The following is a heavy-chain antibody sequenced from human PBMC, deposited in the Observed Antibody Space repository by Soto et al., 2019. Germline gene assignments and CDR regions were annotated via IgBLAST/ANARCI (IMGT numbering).Heavy chain of an antibody. CDR3: VRLQTRDAYNPFDY. CDR1: GYSFTSYW. V-gene: IGHV5-51*01. Sequence: GESLKISCKGSGYSFTSYWIGWVRQMPGKGLEWMGIIYPGNSETRYSPSFQGQVTISADKSITTAYLQWSSLKASDIAMYYCVRLQTRDAYNPFDYWGQGTLVTVSS. J-gene: IGHJ4*02. CDR2: IYPGNSET. D-gene: IGHD1-1*01.